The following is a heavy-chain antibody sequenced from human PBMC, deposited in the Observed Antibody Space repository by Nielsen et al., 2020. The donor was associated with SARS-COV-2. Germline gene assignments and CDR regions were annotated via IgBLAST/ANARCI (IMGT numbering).Heavy chain of an antibody. D-gene: IGHD6-6*01. CDR3: ARAGYSSSSYYYYYYYMDV. CDR2: IIPFFGTA. J-gene: IGHJ6*03. CDR1: GGNFSSYA. V-gene: IGHV1-69*13. Sequence: SVKVSCKASGGNFSSYAISWVRQAPGQGPEWMGGIIPFFGTANYAQKFQGRVTITADESTSTAYMELSSLRSEDTAVYYCARAGYSSSSYYYYYYYMDVWGKGTTVTVSS.